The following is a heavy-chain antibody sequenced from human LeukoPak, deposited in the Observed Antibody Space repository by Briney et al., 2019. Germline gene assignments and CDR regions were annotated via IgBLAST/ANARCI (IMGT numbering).Heavy chain of an antibody. D-gene: IGHD3-10*01. Sequence: GGSLRLSCAASGFTFSSYGMSWVRQAPGKGLEWVSAISGSGGSTYYADSVKGRFTISRDNSKNMLYLQMNSLRAEDTAVYYCARVPLLWFGELLGGFDYWGQGTLVTVSS. CDR3: ARVPLLWFGELLGGFDY. CDR2: ISGSGGST. V-gene: IGHV3-23*01. CDR1: GFTFSSYG. J-gene: IGHJ4*02.